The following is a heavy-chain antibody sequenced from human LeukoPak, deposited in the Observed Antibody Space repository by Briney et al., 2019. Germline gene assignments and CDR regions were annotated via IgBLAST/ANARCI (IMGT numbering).Heavy chain of an antibody. Sequence: GGSLRLSCATSGFTFSSYWMSWVRQAPGKGLEWVAVISYDGSNKYYADSVKGRFPISRDNSKNTLYLQMNSLRAEDTAVYYCARDKYYYDSSGYHDYWGQGTLVTVSS. CDR3: ARDKYYYDSSGYHDY. J-gene: IGHJ4*02. D-gene: IGHD3-22*01. CDR2: ISYDGSNK. CDR1: GFTFSSYW. V-gene: IGHV3-30*03.